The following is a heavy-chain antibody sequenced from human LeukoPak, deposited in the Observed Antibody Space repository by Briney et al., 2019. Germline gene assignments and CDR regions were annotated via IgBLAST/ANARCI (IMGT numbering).Heavy chain of an antibody. CDR2: INYNGRDK. CDR3: AKDSPTYYADS. J-gene: IGHJ4*02. Sequence: GGSLRLSCAASGFTFSSFGMHWVRQAPGKGLEWVSFINYNGRDKYYADSVKGRFTISRDSPKNTLSLQMNSLRAEDTAVYFCAKDSPTYYADSWGQGTLVTVSS. V-gene: IGHV3-30*02. CDR1: GFTFSSFG. D-gene: IGHD2/OR15-2a*01.